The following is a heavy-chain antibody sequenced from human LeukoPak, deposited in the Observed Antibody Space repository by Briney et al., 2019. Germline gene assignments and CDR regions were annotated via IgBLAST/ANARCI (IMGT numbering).Heavy chain of an antibody. J-gene: IGHJ6*03. Sequence: ASVKVSCKASGGTFSSYAISWVRQAPGQGLEWMGGIIPIFGTANYAQKFQGRVTITADESTSTAYMGLSSLRSEDTAVYYCARDFIAAGGYYYYMDVWGKGTTVTVSS. V-gene: IGHV1-69*13. CDR3: ARDFIAAGGYYYYMDV. D-gene: IGHD2-21*01. CDR1: GGTFSSYA. CDR2: IIPIFGTA.